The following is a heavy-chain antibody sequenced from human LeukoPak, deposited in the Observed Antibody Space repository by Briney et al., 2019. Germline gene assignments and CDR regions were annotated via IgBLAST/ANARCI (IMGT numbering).Heavy chain of an antibody. J-gene: IGHJ5*02. CDR3: ARVGQWLVENDWFDP. CDR1: EYTFTAYY. V-gene: IGHV1-2*02. CDR2: INPNSGDT. D-gene: IGHD6-19*01. Sequence: ASVKVSCKASEYTFTAYYVHWVRQAPGQGLEWMGWINPNSGDTNLAQNFQGRVTMTRDTSISTVYMELSRLRSDDTAVYYCARVGQWLVENDWFDPWGQGTLVTVSS.